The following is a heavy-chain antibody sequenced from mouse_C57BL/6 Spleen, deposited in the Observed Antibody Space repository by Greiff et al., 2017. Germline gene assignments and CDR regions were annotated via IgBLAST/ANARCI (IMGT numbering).Heavy chain of an antibody. CDR2: IHPSDSDT. D-gene: IGHD2-2*01. Sequence: QVQLQQPGAELVKPGASVKVSCKASGYTFTSYWMHWVKQRPGQGLEWFGRIHPSDSDTNYNQKFKGKATLTVDKSSSTAYMQLSSLTSEDSAVYYCAIEGYDAWFAYCGQGTLVTVSA. CDR3: AIEGYDAWFAY. J-gene: IGHJ3*01. CDR1: GYTFTSYW. V-gene: IGHV1-74*01.